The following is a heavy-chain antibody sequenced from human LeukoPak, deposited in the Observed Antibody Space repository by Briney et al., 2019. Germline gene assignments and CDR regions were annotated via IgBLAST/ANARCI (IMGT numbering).Heavy chain of an antibody. CDR3: ARGGLVSTTVDWFDP. D-gene: IGHD4-11*01. V-gene: IGHV4-59*01. J-gene: IGHJ5*02. CDR1: GGSISSYY. CDR2: IYYSGST. Sequence: SETLSLTCTASGGSISSYYWSWIRQPPGKGLEWIGYIYYSGSTNYNPSLKSRVTISVDTSKNQFSLKLSSVTAADTAVYYCARGGLVSTTVDWFDPWGQGTLVTVSS.